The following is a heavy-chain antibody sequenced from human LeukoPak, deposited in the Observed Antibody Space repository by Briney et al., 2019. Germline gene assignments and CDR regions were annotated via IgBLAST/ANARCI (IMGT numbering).Heavy chain of an antibody. CDR1: GFSFSDYY. V-gene: IGHV3-11*01. CDR2: ISQSGADI. D-gene: IGHD1-26*01. CDR3: ARDIRAVGVTLYFDY. J-gene: IGHJ4*02. Sequence: GGSLRLSCTASGFSFSDYYMSWIRQAPGEGLEWLSFISQSGADIHYADSVRGRFIISRDNAQNSLYLQMNSLRAEDTAVYYCARDIRAVGVTLYFDYWGQGALVTASS.